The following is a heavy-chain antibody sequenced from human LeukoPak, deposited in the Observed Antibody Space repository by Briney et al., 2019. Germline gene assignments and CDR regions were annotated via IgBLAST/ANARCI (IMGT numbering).Heavy chain of an antibody. V-gene: IGHV4-39*01. Sequence: PSETLSLTCTVSGGSISSSSYYWGWIRQPPGKGLEWIGSIYYSGSTYYNPSLKSRVTISVDTSKNQFSLKLSSVTAADTAVYYCARGADYYGSGSYRFDPWGQGTLVTVSS. CDR2: IYYSGST. CDR1: GGSISSSSYY. J-gene: IGHJ5*02. D-gene: IGHD3-10*01. CDR3: ARGADYYGSGSYRFDP.